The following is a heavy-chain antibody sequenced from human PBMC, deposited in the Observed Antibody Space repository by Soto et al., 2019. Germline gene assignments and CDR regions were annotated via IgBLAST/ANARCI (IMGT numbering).Heavy chain of an antibody. J-gene: IGHJ4*02. CDR3: ARVQSSGYYPY. CDR2: IYYSGST. V-gene: IGHV4-59*08. Sequence: SETLSLTCTVSGGSISSYYWSWIRQPPGKGLEWIGYIYYSGSTNYNPSLKSRVTISVDTSNNQFSLKLSSVTAADTAVYYCARVQSSGYYPYWGQGTLVTVSS. CDR1: GGSISSYY. D-gene: IGHD3-22*01.